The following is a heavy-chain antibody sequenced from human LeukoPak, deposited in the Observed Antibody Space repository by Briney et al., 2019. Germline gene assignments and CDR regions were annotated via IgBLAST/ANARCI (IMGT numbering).Heavy chain of an antibody. Sequence: GGSLRLSCAASGFTFSSYWMSWVRQAPGKGLEWVSVIYSGGSTYYADSVKGRFTISRDNSKNTLYLQMNSLRAEDTAVYYCAREPTYYYDSSGYFDYWGQGTLVTVSS. CDR1: GFTFSSYW. D-gene: IGHD3-22*01. V-gene: IGHV3-66*01. J-gene: IGHJ4*02. CDR3: AREPTYYYDSSGYFDY. CDR2: IYSGGST.